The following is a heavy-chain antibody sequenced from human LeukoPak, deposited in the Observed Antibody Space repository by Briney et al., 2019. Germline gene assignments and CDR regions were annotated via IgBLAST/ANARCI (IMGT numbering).Heavy chain of an antibody. Sequence: GGSLRLSCAASGFTFSSYAMNWARQAPGKGLDWVSGISGSGGSTYYADSVKGRFTISRDNSKNTLYLQMNSLRAEDTAVYYCATGLYYPAYSFDYWGQGTLVTVSS. D-gene: IGHD1-26*01. CDR2: ISGSGGST. J-gene: IGHJ4*02. V-gene: IGHV3-23*01. CDR3: ATGLYYPAYSFDY. CDR1: GFTFSSYA.